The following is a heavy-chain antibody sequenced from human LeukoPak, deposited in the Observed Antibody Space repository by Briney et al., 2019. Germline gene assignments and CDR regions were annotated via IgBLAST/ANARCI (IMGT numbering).Heavy chain of an antibody. V-gene: IGHV3-53*04. Sequence: GGSLRLSCAASGFTVSTNCMTWVRQAPGKGLEWVSTIYSGGTTYYADSVMGRFTISRHNSRNTLYLQMNSLRAEDTAVYYCARVDTVMAYYFDLWGQGTLVTVS. CDR2: IYSGGTT. J-gene: IGHJ4*02. D-gene: IGHD5-18*01. CDR3: ARVDTVMAYYFDL. CDR1: GFTVSTNC.